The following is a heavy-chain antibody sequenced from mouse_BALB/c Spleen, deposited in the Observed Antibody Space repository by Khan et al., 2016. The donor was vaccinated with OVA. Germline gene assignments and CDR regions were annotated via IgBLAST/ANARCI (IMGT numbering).Heavy chain of an antibody. CDR3: ARRASYWYFDV. Sequence: QIQLVQSGPELKKPGETVKISCKASGYTFTNYGMNWVKQAPGKGLKWMGWINTYTGEPTYTDDFKGRFAFSLETSASTAYLQINNLKNEDMDTYCWARRASYWYFDVWGAGTTVTVSS. CDR2: INTYTGEP. D-gene: IGHD3-3*01. V-gene: IGHV9-1*02. J-gene: IGHJ1*01. CDR1: GYTFTNYG.